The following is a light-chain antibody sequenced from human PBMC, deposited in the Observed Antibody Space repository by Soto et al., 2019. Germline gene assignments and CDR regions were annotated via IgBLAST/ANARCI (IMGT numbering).Light chain of an antibody. CDR2: GAS. J-gene: IGKJ4*01. V-gene: IGKV3-20*01. CDR1: QGIGDT. Sequence: EVVMTQSPATLSVSPGEGVTLSCRASQGIGDTLAWYQHKPGQAPRLLIYGASTRASGIPDRFSGSGSGTDFTLTISRLEPEDLAVYYCQRYGSSPLTFGGGTKVDI. CDR3: QRYGSSPLT.